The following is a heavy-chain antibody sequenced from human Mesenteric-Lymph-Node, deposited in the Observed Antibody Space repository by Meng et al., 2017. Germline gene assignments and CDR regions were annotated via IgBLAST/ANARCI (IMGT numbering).Heavy chain of an antibody. CDR1: GGSISSYY. Sequence: SETLSLTCTVSGGSISSYYWSWIRQPPGKGLEWIGYIYYSGSTNYNPSLKSRVTISVDTSKNQFSLKLSSVIAADTAVYYCARGYSSGWLLNDYWGQGTLVTVSS. J-gene: IGHJ4*02. CDR3: ARGYSSGWLLNDY. V-gene: IGHV4-59*01. D-gene: IGHD6-19*01. CDR2: IYYSGST.